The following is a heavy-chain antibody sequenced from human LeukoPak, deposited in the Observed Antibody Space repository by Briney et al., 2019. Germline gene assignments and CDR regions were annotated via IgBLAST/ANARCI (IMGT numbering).Heavy chain of an antibody. CDR1: GYTFTSYG. CDR2: ISAYNGNT. D-gene: IGHD3-10*01. J-gene: IGHJ5*02. V-gene: IGHV1-18*01. CDR3: ARDRWPQVRGVIWWFDP. Sequence: ASVNVSCKASGYTFTSYGISWVRQAPGQGLEWMGWISAYNGNTNYAQKLQGRVTMTTDTSTSTAYMELSSLRSEDTAVYYCARDRWPQVRGVIWWFDPWGQGTLVTVSS.